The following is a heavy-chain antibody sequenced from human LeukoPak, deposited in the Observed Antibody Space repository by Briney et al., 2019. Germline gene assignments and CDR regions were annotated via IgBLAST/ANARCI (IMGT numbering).Heavy chain of an antibody. V-gene: IGHV5-51*01. D-gene: IGHD1-26*01. J-gene: IGHJ4*02. CDR3: ARLDIVGADGVNY. CDR2: IYPADSDI. Sequence: GESLKISCKASGYSFISYWIGWVRQMPGKGLEWLGIIYPADSDIRYSPSFQGQVIISADKSINTAYLQWSSLKASDTAMYYCARLDIVGADGVNYWGQGTLVTVSS. CDR1: GYSFISYW.